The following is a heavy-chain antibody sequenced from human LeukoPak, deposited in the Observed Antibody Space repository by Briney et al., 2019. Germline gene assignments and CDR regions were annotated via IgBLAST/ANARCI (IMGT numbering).Heavy chain of an antibody. CDR2: INHNGNT. CDR1: GGSFNDYS. Sequence: PSETLSLTCAVYGGSFNDYSWTWIRQPPGKGLEWVGEINHNGNTNYNPSLKSRVTMSVDTSKNQISLELNSVTAADTAVYYCARRLKYCSGGTCVRPPPNDYWGQGTLVTVSS. CDR3: ARRLKYCSGGTCVRPPPNDY. J-gene: IGHJ4*02. D-gene: IGHD2-15*01. V-gene: IGHV4-34*01.